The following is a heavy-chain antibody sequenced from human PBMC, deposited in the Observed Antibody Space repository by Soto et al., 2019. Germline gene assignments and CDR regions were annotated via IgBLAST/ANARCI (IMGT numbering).Heavy chain of an antibody. J-gene: IGHJ6*02. CDR2: IIPLHNTS. D-gene: IGHD1-20*01. CDR1: GGAFSNYA. V-gene: IGHV1-69*06. CDR3: ASWSNWNPLYYDGLDV. Sequence: QVQLLQSGAEVKKPGSSVKVSCKVSGGAFSNYALNWVRHGPGQRLEWLGGIIPLHNTSNYSLKFLGRVTVTADTSSTTVYMELNRLPSDDTATYYCASWSNWNPLYYDGLDVGGQGTTVTVSS.